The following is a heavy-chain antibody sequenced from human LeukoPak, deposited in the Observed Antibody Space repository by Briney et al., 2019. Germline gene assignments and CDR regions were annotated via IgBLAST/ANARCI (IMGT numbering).Heavy chain of an antibody. CDR1: GFTVSSNY. D-gene: IGHD3-9*01. J-gene: IGHJ3*02. CDR3: ARSSHYDILTGYSEEDAFDI. Sequence: GGSLSLSCAASGFTVSSNYMSWVSQAPGKGLEWVSVIYSGGSTDYADSVKGRFTISRDNSKNTLYLQMNSLRVEDTAVYYCARSSHYDILTGYSEEDAFDIWGQGTMVTVSS. V-gene: IGHV3-53*01. CDR2: IYSGGST.